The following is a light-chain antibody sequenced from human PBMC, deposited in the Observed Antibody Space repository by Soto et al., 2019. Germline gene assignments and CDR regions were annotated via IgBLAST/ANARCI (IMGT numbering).Light chain of an antibody. Sequence: EIVLTQSPATLSVSPGERVTLSCRASETLISFLAWYQQKPGQAPRLLIYGASTRATGVPARFSGSGSATDFTLTISRLQSEDFAVYYCQSYNDSPFAVGQGTKLEI. J-gene: IGKJ2*01. CDR1: ETLISF. V-gene: IGKV3-15*01. CDR3: QSYNDSPFA. CDR2: GAS.